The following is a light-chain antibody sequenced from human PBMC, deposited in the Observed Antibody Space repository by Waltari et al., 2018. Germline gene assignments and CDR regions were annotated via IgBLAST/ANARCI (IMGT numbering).Light chain of an antibody. CDR2: GAA. Sequence: VMTQSPATLSVSPGEGATLSCRASQSVSSNLAWYQQKPGQAPRLLSYGAATRATGIPARCSGSGSGTEFSLTISSMQSEDFAIYYCQQYNNWPPWTFGQGTKVEIK. CDR1: QSVSSN. CDR3: QQYNNWPPWT. V-gene: IGKV3-15*01. J-gene: IGKJ1*01.